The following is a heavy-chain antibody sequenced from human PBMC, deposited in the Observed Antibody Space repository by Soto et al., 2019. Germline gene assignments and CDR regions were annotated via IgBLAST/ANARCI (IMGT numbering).Heavy chain of an antibody. CDR1: GFTFGDYA. CDR3: TREDIPYYYGMDV. D-gene: IGHD2-15*01. J-gene: IGHJ6*02. V-gene: IGHV3-49*03. CDR2: IRSKAYGGTT. Sequence: PGGSLRLSCTASGFTFGDYAMSWFRQAPGKGLEWVGFIRSKAYGGTTEYAASGKGRFTISRDDSKSIAYLQMNSLKTEDTAVYYCTREDIPYYYGMDVWGQGTTVTVSS.